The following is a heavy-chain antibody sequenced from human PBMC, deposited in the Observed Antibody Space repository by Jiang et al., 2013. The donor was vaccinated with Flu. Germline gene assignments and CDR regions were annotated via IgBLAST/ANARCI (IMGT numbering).Heavy chain of an antibody. V-gene: IGHV5-51*01. D-gene: IGHD1-26*01. CDR1: GYRLTSYW. Sequence: SCKGSGYRLTSYWIGWVRQMPGKGLEWMGIIYPGDSDTRYSPSFQGQVTISADKSISTAYLQWNSLKASDSAMYYCASYSGSPSYSYYHGMDVWGQGDHGHRLL. CDR2: IYPGDSDT. CDR3: ASYSGSPSYSYYHGMDV. J-gene: IGHJ6*02.